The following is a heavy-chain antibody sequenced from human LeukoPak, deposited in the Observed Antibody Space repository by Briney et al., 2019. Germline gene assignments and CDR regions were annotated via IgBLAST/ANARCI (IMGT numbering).Heavy chain of an antibody. Sequence: PGRSLRLSCAVSGFTFDDYAMHWVRQVPGKGLEWVSGINWNSDSIGYADSVKGRFTTSRDNAKNSLYLQMNSLSVEDTAVYYCAGSWSLYDAFDIWGQGTMVTVSS. J-gene: IGHJ3*02. D-gene: IGHD6-13*01. CDR1: GFTFDDYA. CDR3: AGSWSLYDAFDI. V-gene: IGHV3-9*01. CDR2: INWNSDSI.